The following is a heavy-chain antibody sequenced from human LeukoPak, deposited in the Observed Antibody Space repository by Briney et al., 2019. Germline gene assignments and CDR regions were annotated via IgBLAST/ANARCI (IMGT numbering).Heavy chain of an antibody. V-gene: IGHV4-38-2*01. CDR3: ARLPYCSSTTCYSPYYFDY. CDR1: GFSISSGHY. D-gene: IGHD2-2*01. Sequence: SETLSLTCGVSGFSISSGHYWGWIRQPPGEGLEWIGSIHHSGSTYYNPSLKSRVTVSVDTSKNQFSLNLSSATAADTAVYYCARLPYCSSTTCYSPYYFDYWGQGTLVTVSS. J-gene: IGHJ4*02. CDR2: IHHSGST.